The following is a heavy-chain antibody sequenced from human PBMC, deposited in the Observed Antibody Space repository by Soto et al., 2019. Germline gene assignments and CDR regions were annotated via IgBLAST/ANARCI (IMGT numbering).Heavy chain of an antibody. V-gene: IGHV1-69*06. Sequence: AASVKVSCKASGGTFSSYAISWVRQAPGQGLEWMGGIIPIFGTANYAQKFQGRVTITADKSTSTAYMELSSLRSEDTAVYYCARDRKPYYYYGMDVWGQGTTVTVSS. CDR2: IIPIFGTA. J-gene: IGHJ6*02. CDR1: GGTFSSYA. CDR3: ARDRKPYYYYGMDV.